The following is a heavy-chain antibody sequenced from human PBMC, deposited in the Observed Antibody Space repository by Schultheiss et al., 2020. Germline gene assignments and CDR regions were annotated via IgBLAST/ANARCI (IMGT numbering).Heavy chain of an antibody. CDR2: IIPILGIA. V-gene: IGHV1-69*02. Sequence: SVTVSGKASGGTFSSYTISWVRQAPGQGLEWMGRIIPILGIANYAQKFQGRVTITADKSTSTAYMELSSLRSEDTAVYYCARYCSSTSCSAAYGMDVWGQGTTVTVSS. D-gene: IGHD2-2*01. CDR1: GGTFSSYT. CDR3: ARYCSSTSCSAAYGMDV. J-gene: IGHJ6*02.